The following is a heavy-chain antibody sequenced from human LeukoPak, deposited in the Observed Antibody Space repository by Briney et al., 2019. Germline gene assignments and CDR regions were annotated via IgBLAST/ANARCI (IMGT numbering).Heavy chain of an antibody. V-gene: IGHV3-15*01. CDR3: ATYNRKDAFDF. D-gene: IGHD1-1*01. Sequence: GGSLRLSCAATGFTFGNVWMSWVRQAPGKGLEWVGRIKSTTSGGTTDYAALVKGRFSISRDDSKNMLYLQMNSLKTEDTAVYHCATYNRKDAFDFWGRGTMVTVSS. CDR1: GFTFGNVW. J-gene: IGHJ3*01. CDR2: IKSTTSGGTT.